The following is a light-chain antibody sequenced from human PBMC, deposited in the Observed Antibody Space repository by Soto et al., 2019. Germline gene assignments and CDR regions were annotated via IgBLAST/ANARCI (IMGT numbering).Light chain of an antibody. V-gene: IGKV4-1*01. CDR2: WAS. CDR3: QQYYTSPRT. J-gene: IGKJ1*01. CDR1: QSVLYRSDNSKY. Sequence: IVMTQSPDSLAVSLGERATVNCKSVQSVLYRSDNSKYLSWYQQKPGQSPKLLISWASTRESGVTDRFSGSGSGTDFTLPISSLQAEDVAVYCCQQYYTSPRTFGKGTTVEI.